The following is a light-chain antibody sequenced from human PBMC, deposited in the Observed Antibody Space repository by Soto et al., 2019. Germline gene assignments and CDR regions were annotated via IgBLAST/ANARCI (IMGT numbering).Light chain of an antibody. CDR2: DAS. CDR3: QRYRDWPLT. CDR1: QGIGSA. J-gene: IGKJ4*01. V-gene: IGKV3-15*01. Sequence: EIGLTQSPATLSVSPGEGAILSCRASQGIGSALAWYQQKPGQTPRLLIYDASTRATGVPARFSGSGSGTEVILTINSLQSEDFAVYYCQRYRDWPLTFGGGTKVESK.